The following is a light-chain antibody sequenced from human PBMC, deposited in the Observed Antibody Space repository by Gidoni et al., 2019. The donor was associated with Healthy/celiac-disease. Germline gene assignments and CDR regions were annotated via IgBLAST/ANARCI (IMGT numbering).Light chain of an antibody. CDR1: SLRSYY. V-gene: IGLV3-19*01. CDR2: GKN. Sequence: SSELTQDPAVSVALGQTVRITCQGDSLRSYYASWYQQKPGQAPVLVIYGKNNRPSGIPNRFSGSSSGNTASLTITGAQAEDEADYYCTSRDSSGNHVLFGGGTKLTVL. CDR3: TSRDSSGNHVL. J-gene: IGLJ2*01.